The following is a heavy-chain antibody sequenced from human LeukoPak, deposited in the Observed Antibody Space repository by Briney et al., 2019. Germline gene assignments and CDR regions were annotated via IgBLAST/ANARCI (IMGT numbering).Heavy chain of an antibody. J-gene: IGHJ6*03. CDR3: ARGRRDSSGYYRNYYYYYMDV. Sequence: PSETLSLTCAVYDGSFSGYYWSWIRQSPGKGLEWIGEISHSGSTNYNPPLKTRVTISVDTSKNQFSLRLNSVTAADTAVYYCARGRRDSSGYYRNYYYYYMDVWGKGTTVAVSS. CDR1: DGSFSGYY. D-gene: IGHD3-22*01. V-gene: IGHV4-34*01. CDR2: ISHSGST.